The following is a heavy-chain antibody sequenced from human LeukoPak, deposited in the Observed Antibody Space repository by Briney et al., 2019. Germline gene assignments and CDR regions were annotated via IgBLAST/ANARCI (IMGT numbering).Heavy chain of an antibody. V-gene: IGHV3-23*01. D-gene: IGHD5-18*01. CDR3: AKDGGYSYGFSVDY. J-gene: IGHJ4*02. CDR1: GFTFSSYV. CDR2: ISGSGGST. Sequence: PGGSLRLSCAASGFTFSSYVMSWVRQAPGKGLEWVSAISGSGGSTYYADSVKGRFTISRDNSKITLYLQMNSLRAEDTAVYYCAKDGGYSYGFSVDYWGQGTLVTVSS.